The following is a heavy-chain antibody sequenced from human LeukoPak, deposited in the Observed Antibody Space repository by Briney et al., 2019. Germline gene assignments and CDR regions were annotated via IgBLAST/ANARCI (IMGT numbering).Heavy chain of an antibody. CDR1: GYTFTGYY. Sequence: GASVKVSCKASGYTFTGYYMHWVRQAPGQGLEWMGWMNPQSGDGHSAPKFQGRVAMTRDISTNTAYMELRSLRSDDTAVYYCARGLGYCGGDCFSSWYLDVWGHGTLVTVSS. J-gene: IGHJ2*01. CDR2: MNPQSGDG. D-gene: IGHD2-21*02. CDR3: ARGLGYCGGDCFSSWYLDV. V-gene: IGHV1-2*02.